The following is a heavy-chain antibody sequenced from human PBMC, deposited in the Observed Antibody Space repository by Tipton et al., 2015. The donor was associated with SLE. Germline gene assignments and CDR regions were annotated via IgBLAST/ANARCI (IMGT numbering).Heavy chain of an antibody. V-gene: IGHV4-61*02. Sequence: LRLSCTVSGGSFISSDYLWSSLLQPAGKGVQWIWLLSTGGSTNYSSSLKSRVTISVDTSRNQFSLKLSSVTAADTAVYYCATNVSKRQGALDFWG. CDR3: ATNVSKRQGALDF. CDR1: GGSFISSDYL. J-gene: IGHJ3*01. CDR2: LSTGGST. D-gene: IGHD5/OR15-5a*01.